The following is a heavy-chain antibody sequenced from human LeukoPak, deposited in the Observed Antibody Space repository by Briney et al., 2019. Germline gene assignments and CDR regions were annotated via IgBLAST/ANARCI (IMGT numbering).Heavy chain of an antibody. Sequence: GGSLRLSCTASGFTFTNYWMSWVRQAPGKGLEWVANIKQDGSEKYYVDSVEGRFTISRDNARNSLSLQMNSLRGEDTAIYYCVRALGSSSADSWGQGTLVTVSS. CDR2: IKQDGSEK. V-gene: IGHV3-7*01. D-gene: IGHD6-6*01. CDR3: VRALGSSSADS. J-gene: IGHJ4*02. CDR1: GFTFTNYW.